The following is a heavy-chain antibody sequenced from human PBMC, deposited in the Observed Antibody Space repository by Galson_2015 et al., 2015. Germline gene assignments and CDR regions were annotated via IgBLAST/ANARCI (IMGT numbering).Heavy chain of an antibody. CDR3: ARVASLAKFDY. V-gene: IGHV4-59*01. CDR1: GGSISSYY. J-gene: IGHJ4*02. D-gene: IGHD3-3*02. CDR2: IYYSGST. Sequence: ETLSLTCTVSGGSISSYYWSWIRQPPGKGLEWIGYIYYSGSTNYNPSLKSRVTISVDTSKNQFSLKLSSVTAADTAVYYCARVASLAKFDYWGRGTLVTVSS.